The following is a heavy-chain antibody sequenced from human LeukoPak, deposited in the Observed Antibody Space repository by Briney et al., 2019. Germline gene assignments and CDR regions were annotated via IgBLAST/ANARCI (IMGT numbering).Heavy chain of an antibody. CDR2: ITASGTDT. V-gene: IGHV3-21*01. D-gene: IGHD3-9*01. Sequence: GGSLRLSCTASGFSVSTYPMAWVRQAPGKGLQWVSTITASGTDTFYADSVKGRFTISRDNAKNSLYLQMNSLRAEDTAVYYCARADILTGYYIDYWGQGTLVTVSS. CDR1: GFSVSTYP. CDR3: ARADILTGYYIDY. J-gene: IGHJ4*02.